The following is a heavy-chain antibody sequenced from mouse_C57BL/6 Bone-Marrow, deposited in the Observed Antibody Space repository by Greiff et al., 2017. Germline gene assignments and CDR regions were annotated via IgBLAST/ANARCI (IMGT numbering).Heavy chain of an antibody. J-gene: IGHJ4*01. CDR3: AIWVWLLRAMDY. CDR2: IYPGSGNT. Sequence: VQLQQSGAELVRPGASVKLSCKASGYTFTDYYINWVKQRPGQGLEWIARIYPGSGNTYYNEKFKGKATLTAEKSSNTAYMQLLSLTSADAAVYYWAIWVWLLRAMDYWGQGTSVTVSS. D-gene: IGHD2-3*01. CDR1: GYTFTDYY. V-gene: IGHV1-76*01.